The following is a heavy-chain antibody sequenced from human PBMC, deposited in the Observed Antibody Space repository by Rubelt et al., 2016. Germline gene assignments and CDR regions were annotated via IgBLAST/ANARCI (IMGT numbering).Heavy chain of an antibody. J-gene: IGHJ3*02. Sequence: EVQLVESGGGLVQPGGSLRLSCAASGFTFSSYWMSWVRQAPGKGLEWVANIKQDGSEKSYVDSVKGRFTISRDNAKNSLYLQRNSLRAEDTAVYYCARPPQRDTAQIDIWGQGTMVTVSS. CDR1: GFTFSSYW. CDR3: ARPPQRDTAQIDI. V-gene: IGHV3-7*01. CDR2: IKQDGSEK. D-gene: IGHD5-18*01.